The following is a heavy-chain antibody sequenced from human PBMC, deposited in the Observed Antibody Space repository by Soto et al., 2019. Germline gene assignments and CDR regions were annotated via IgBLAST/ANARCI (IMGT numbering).Heavy chain of an antibody. CDR2: ISSSSSTI. CDR1: GFTFSSYS. J-gene: IGHJ5*02. Sequence: GGSLRLSCAASGFTFSSYSRNWVRKAPGKGLEWVSYISSSSSTIYYADSVKGRFTISRDNAKNSLYLQMNSLRAEDTAVYYCAREGLTGSHGRADLFDPWGQGTLVTVSS. D-gene: IGHD3-9*01. V-gene: IGHV3-48*01. CDR3: AREGLTGSHGRADLFDP.